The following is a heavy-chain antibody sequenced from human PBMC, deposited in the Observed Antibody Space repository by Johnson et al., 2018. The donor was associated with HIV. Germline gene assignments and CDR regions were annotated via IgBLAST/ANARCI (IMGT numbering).Heavy chain of an antibody. Sequence: VQLVESGGGVVRPGGSLRLSCAASGFTFDDYGMNWVRQGPGKGLEWVSGINWNGGSTGYADSVKGRFTISRDNAKNSQYLQMNSLRAEDTALYYCARDREIVVVGAFDIWGQGTMVTVSS. CDR2: INWNGGST. CDR3: ARDREIVVVGAFDI. CDR1: GFTFDDYG. J-gene: IGHJ3*02. D-gene: IGHD3-22*01. V-gene: IGHV3-20*04.